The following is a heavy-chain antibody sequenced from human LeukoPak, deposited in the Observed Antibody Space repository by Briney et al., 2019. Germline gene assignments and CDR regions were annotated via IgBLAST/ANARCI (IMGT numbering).Heavy chain of an antibody. D-gene: IGHD3-22*01. CDR2: IISSSNTI. CDR1: GFTFSSYS. CDR3: ARDRAMIVVVFILDAFDI. V-gene: IGHV3-48*04. Sequence: PGGCLRLSCAASGFTFSSYSMNWVRQAPGKGLEWVSYIISSSNTIYYADSVKGRFTISRDNAKNSLYLQMNSLRAEDTAVYYCARDRAMIVVVFILDAFDIWGQGTMVTVSS. J-gene: IGHJ3*02.